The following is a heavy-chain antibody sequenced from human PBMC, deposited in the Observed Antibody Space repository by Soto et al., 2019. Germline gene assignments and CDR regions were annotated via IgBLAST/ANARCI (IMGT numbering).Heavy chain of an antibody. V-gene: IGHV4-39*01. CDR3: GRSWVEYRSSSWSYSYHGMDV. Sequence: QLQLQESGPALVKPSETLSLTCSVSGGSITSSSYYWGWIRQPPGKGLEWIGNIYYSGTTYYNPSLKSRVTISVDTSKNQFSLKLSSVAAADTAVYYCGRSWVEYRSSSWSYSYHGMDVWGQGTTVTVSS. CDR2: IYYSGTT. CDR1: GGSITSSSYY. D-gene: IGHD6-6*01. J-gene: IGHJ6*02.